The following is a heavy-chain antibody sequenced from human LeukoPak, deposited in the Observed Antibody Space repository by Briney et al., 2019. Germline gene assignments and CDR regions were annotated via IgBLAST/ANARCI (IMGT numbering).Heavy chain of an antibody. CDR3: ARDRRYSSSSRWFDP. J-gene: IGHJ5*02. Sequence: GGSLRLSCAASGFTFSSYGMHWVRQAPGKGLEWVAVIWYDGSNKYYADSVKGRFTISRDNSKNTLYLQMNSLRAEDTAVYYCARDRRYSSSSRWFDPWGQGTLVTVSS. CDR2: IWYDGSNK. V-gene: IGHV3-33*01. CDR1: GFTFSSYG. D-gene: IGHD6-6*01.